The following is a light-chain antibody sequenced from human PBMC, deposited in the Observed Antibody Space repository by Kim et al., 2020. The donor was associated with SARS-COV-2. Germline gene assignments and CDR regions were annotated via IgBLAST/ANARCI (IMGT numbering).Light chain of an antibody. CDR1: QSISTH. J-gene: IGKJ5*01. V-gene: IGKV1-39*01. Sequence: SVGDSVTIPCRSTQSISTHVHCYQQLPRKAPDPLIYAASTLQDGVPSRFIGDGSCTYFTLTINGLQPEDFATYYCQQTYTTFQITFGQGTRLEIK. CDR2: AAS. CDR3: QQTYTTFQIT.